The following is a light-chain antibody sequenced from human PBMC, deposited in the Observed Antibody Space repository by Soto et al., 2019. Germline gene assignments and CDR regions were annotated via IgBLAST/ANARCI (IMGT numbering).Light chain of an antibody. J-gene: IGLJ2*01. CDR3: ATWDGSLTAEV. CDR1: SSNIGNNY. Sequence: QSVLTQPPSVSAAPGQKVTISCSGSSSNIGNNYVSWYQPLPGTAPKLLIYDNNKRPSGITDRFSGSKSGTSGTLDITVLQTGDEADYYCATWDGSLTAEVFGGGTKLPVL. CDR2: DNN. V-gene: IGLV1-51*01.